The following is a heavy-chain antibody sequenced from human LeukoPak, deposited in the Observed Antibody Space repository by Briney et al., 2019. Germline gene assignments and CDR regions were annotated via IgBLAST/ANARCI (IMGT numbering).Heavy chain of an antibody. J-gene: IGHJ4*02. V-gene: IGHV3-9*01. D-gene: IGHD1-26*01. Sequence: GGSLRLSCAASGFTFDDYAMHRVRQAPGKGLEWVSGISWNSGSIGYADSVKGRFIISRDNAKNSLYLQMNSLRVEDTALYYCARWDSGNYYGIGDWGQGTLVTVSS. CDR1: GFTFDDYA. CDR3: ARWDSGNYYGIGD. CDR2: ISWNSGSI.